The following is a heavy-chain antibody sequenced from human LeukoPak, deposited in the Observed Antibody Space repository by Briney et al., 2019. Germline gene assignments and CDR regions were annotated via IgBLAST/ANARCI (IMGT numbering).Heavy chain of an antibody. CDR1: GGSFSGYY. CDR3: ARGHSSSWYPKKLDY. Sequence: SETLSRTCAVYGGSFSGYYWSWIRQPPGKGLEWIGEINHSGSTNYNPSLKSRVTISVDTSKNQFSLKLSSVTAADTAVYYCARGHSSSWYPKKLDYWGQGTLVTVSS. D-gene: IGHD6-13*01. V-gene: IGHV4-34*01. CDR2: INHSGST. J-gene: IGHJ4*02.